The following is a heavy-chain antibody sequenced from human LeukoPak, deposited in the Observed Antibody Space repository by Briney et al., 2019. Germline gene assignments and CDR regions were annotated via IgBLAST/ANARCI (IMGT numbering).Heavy chain of an antibody. CDR3: ARVLAVARGNWFDP. Sequence: ASVKVSCKASGYTFTSYAMNWVRQAPGQGLEWMGWINTNTGNPTYAQGFTGRFVFSLDTSVSTAYLQISSLKAEDTAVYYCARVLAVARGNWFDPWGQGTLVTVSS. CDR2: INTNTGNP. CDR1: GYTFTSYA. D-gene: IGHD6-19*01. V-gene: IGHV7-4-1*02. J-gene: IGHJ5*02.